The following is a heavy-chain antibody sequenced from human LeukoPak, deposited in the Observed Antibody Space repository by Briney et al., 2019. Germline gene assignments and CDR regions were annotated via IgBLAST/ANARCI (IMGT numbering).Heavy chain of an antibody. CDR2: INPNSGGT. D-gene: IGHD3-10*01. V-gene: IGHV1-2*02. J-gene: IGHJ4*02. CDR1: GYTFTGYY. CDR3: ARARPSITMVRGVIILVSPTYYFDY. Sequence: ASVKVSCKASGYTFTGYYMHWVRQAPGQGLEWMGWINPNSGGTNYAQKFQGRVTMTRDTSISTAYMELSRLRSDDTAVYYCARARPSITMVRGVIILVSPTYYFDYWGQGTLVTVSS.